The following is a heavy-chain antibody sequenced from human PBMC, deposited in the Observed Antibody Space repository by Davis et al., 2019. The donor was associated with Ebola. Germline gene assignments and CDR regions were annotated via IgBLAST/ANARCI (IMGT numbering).Heavy chain of an antibody. J-gene: IGHJ6*03. CDR3: AKYSSSSDMDV. V-gene: IGHV3-30*02. Sequence: GESLKISCAASGFTFSSYGMHWVRQAPGKGLEWVAFIRYDGSSKHYADSVKGRFTISRDNSKNTLYLQMNSLRAEDTAVYYCAKYSSSSDMDVWGKGTTVTVSS. CDR2: IRYDGSSK. CDR1: GFTFSSYG. D-gene: IGHD6-6*01.